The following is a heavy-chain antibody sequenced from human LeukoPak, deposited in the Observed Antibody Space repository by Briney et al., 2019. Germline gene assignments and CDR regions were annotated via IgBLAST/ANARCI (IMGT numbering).Heavy chain of an antibody. CDR1: GGTFSGYY. J-gene: IGHJ4*02. V-gene: IGHV4-34*01. D-gene: IGHD6-6*01. Sequence: MSSETLSLTCAVYGGTFSGYYWSWIRQPPGKGLEWIGEINYSGSTNYTPSLKSRVTISVDTSKNQFSLRLTSVTAADTAIYYCARVRWDSSSSEDYWSQGTLVTVSS. CDR3: ARVRWDSSSSEDY. CDR2: INYSGST.